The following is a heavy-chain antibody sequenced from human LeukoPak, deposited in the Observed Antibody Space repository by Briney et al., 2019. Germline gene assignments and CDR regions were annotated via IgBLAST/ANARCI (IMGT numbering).Heavy chain of an antibody. J-gene: IGHJ3*02. CDR3: ARGGVGAVAAFDI. V-gene: IGHV1-69*13. D-gene: IGHD1-26*01. CDR1: GGTFSSYA. CDR2: IIPIFGTA. Sequence: GASVKVSCKASGGTFSSYAISWVRQAPGQGLEWMGGIIPIFGTANYAQKFQGRVTITADESTSTAYMELSSLRSEDTAVYYCARGGVGAVAAFDIWGQGTMVTVSS.